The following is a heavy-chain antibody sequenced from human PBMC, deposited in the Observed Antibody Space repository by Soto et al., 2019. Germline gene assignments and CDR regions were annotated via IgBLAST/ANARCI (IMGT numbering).Heavy chain of an antibody. D-gene: IGHD2-2*02. Sequence: SETLSLTCTVSGGSISSSSYYWGWIRQPPGKGLEWIGSIYYSGSTYYNPSLKSRVTISVDTSKNQFSLKLSSVTAADTAVYYCARHDYCSSTSYYIYYYYYGMDVWGQGTTVTVSS. V-gene: IGHV4-39*01. CDR2: IYYSGST. J-gene: IGHJ6*02. CDR1: GGSISSSSYY. CDR3: ARHDYCSSTSYYIYYYYYGMDV.